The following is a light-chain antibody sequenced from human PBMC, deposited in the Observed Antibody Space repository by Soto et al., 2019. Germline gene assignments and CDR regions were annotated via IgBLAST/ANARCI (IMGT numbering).Light chain of an antibody. CDR2: EGS. J-gene: IGLJ2*01. Sequence: QSVLTQPASVSGSPGQSITISCTGTSSDVGSYNLVSWYQQHPGKAPKLMIYEGSKRPSGVSNRFSGSKSGNTASLTISGLQAEDEAYYFRCSYAGRSTYGVFGGGTQLTVL. CDR1: SSDVGSYNL. V-gene: IGLV2-23*01. CDR3: CSYAGRSTYGV.